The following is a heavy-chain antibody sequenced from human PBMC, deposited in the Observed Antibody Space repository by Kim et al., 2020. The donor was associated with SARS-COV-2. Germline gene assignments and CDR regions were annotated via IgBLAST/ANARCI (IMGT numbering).Heavy chain of an antibody. J-gene: IGHJ4*02. CDR1: GYTFTGYY. Sequence: ASVKVSCKASGYTFTGYYMHWVRQAPGQGLEWMGWINPNSGGTNYAQKFQGRVTMTRDTSISTAYMELSRLRSDDTAVYYCARADTGYRGYYFDYWGQGTLVTVSS. CDR2: INPNSGGT. V-gene: IGHV1-2*02. CDR3: ARADTGYRGYYFDY. D-gene: IGHD3-9*01.